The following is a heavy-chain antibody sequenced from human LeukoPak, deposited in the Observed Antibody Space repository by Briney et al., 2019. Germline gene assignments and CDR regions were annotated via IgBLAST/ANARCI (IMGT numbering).Heavy chain of an antibody. CDR3: ARGGGLLWLGEFPNCFDT. D-gene: IGHD3-10*01. CDR1: GSTFSSYA. V-gene: IGHV3-23*01. CDR2: ISAGGGST. Sequence: AGGSLRLSCAASGSTFSSYAMSWVRRAPGKGLEYVSTISAGGGSTFYADSMKGRSTISRDNSRSTVYLQMNSLRVEDTAVYYCARGGGLLWLGEFPNCFDTWGQGTLVTVSS. J-gene: IGHJ5*02.